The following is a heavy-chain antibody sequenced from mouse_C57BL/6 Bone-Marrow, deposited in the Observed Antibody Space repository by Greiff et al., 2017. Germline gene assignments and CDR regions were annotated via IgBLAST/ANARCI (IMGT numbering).Heavy chain of an antibody. CDR2: ISYDGSN. V-gene: IGHV3-6*01. CDR3: ARRNYSYYAMDY. CDR1: GYSITSGYY. J-gene: IGHJ4*01. Sequence: EVKLEESGPGLVKPSQSLSLTCSVTGYSITSGYYWNWIRQFPGNKLEWMGYISYDGSNNYNPSLKNRISITRDTSKNQFFLKLNSVTTEDTATYYCARRNYSYYAMDYWGQGTSVTVSS. D-gene: IGHD1-1*02.